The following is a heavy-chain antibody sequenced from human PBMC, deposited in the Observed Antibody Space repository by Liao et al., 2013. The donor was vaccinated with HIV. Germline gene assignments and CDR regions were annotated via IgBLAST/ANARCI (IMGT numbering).Heavy chain of an antibody. CDR1: GGFISNYH. Sequence: VQLQESGPGLVKPSETLSLTCAVSGGFISNYHWGWIRQPPGKGLEWIGYIYYSGSTNYNPSLQSRVTISVDTSRNQFSLRLTSVRPADTAVYYCARGDWLVGLSFDLWGRGTLVTVSS. J-gene: IGHJ2*01. D-gene: IGHD3-9*01. V-gene: IGHV4-59*01. CDR2: IYYSGST. CDR3: ARGDWLVGLSFDL.